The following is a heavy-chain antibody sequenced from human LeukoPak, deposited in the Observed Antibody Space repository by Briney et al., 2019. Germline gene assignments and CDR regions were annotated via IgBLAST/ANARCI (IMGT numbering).Heavy chain of an antibody. Sequence: SETLSLTCAAYGGSFSGYYWSWIRQPPGKGLEWIGEINHSGSTNYNPSLKSRVTISVDMSKNQFSLKLSSVTAADTAVYYCARNYATSYYYYYMDVWGKGTTVTVSS. D-gene: IGHD1-7*01. CDR3: ARNYATSYYYYYMDV. CDR2: INHSGST. V-gene: IGHV4-34*01. J-gene: IGHJ6*03. CDR1: GGSFSGYY.